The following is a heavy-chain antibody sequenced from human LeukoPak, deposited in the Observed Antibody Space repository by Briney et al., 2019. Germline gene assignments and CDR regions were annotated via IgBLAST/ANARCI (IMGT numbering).Heavy chain of an antibody. CDR1: GFTFSNYA. Sequence: GGSLRLSCAASGFTFSNYAMIWVRQAPVKGLEWVAGISAIGGSTYYADSLKGRFTISRDNSKNTLYLQMNSLRAEDTAVYYCVKDRSSSWYPSYMDVWGKGTTVTVSS. CDR3: VKDRSSSWYPSYMDV. J-gene: IGHJ6*03. CDR2: ISAIGGST. V-gene: IGHV3-23*01. D-gene: IGHD6-13*01.